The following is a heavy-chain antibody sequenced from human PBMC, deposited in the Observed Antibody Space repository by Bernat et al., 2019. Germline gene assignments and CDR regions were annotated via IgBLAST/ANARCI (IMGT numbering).Heavy chain of an antibody. V-gene: IGHV4-61*01. CDR1: GYSVSAYSSY. J-gene: IGHJ4*02. D-gene: IGHD2-15*01. Sequence: QVQLQESGPGLVKPSETLSLTCTVSGYSVSAYSSYWVWIRQPPGDERECSSYIHSSGSISAKPSLRSRVTISVYTSKNQFYLKLSSVTAADTAVYYCASGRGGRGGYDVWGQGTMVTVSS. CDR2: IHSSGSI. CDR3: ASGRGGRGGYDV.